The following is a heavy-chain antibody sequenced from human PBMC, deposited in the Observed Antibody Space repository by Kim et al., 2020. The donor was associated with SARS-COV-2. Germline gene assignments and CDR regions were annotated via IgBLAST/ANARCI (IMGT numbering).Heavy chain of an antibody. CDR1: GGSISSGGYY. Sequence: SETLSLTCTVSGGSISSGGYYWSWIRQHPGKGLEWIGYIYYSGSTYYNPSLKSRVTISVDTSKNQFSLKLSSVTAADTAVYYCARQSSHLSYYYYYYMDVWGKGTTVTVSS. V-gene: IGHV4-31*03. CDR3: ARQSSHLSYYYYYYMDV. CDR2: IYYSGST. D-gene: IGHD1-26*01. J-gene: IGHJ6*03.